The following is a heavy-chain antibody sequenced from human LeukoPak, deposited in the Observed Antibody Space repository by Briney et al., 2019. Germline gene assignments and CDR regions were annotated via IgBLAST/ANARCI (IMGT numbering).Heavy chain of an antibody. CDR3: ARDQYCSGGSCKGGFDY. V-gene: IGHV3-7*01. Sequence: GGSLRLSCAASGFDFSNYWMYWVRQAPGKGLEWVANIKQDGSEKYYVDSVRGRFTISRDNAKNSLYLQMNSLRAEDTAVYYCARDQYCSGGSCKGGFDYWGQGTLVTVSS. CDR2: IKQDGSEK. D-gene: IGHD2-15*01. CDR1: GFDFSNYW. J-gene: IGHJ4*02.